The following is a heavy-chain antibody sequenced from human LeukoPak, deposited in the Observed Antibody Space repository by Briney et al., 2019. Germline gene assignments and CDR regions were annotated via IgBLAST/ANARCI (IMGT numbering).Heavy chain of an antibody. CDR2: IYYSGST. Sequence: SETLSLTCTVSGGSISSYYWSWIRQPPGKGLEWIGYIYYSGSTNYNPSLKSRVTISVDTSKHQFSLKLSSVTAADTAVYYCARLTSGAYDILTGYYADYWGQGTLVTVSS. V-gene: IGHV4-59*01. CDR1: GGSISSYY. D-gene: IGHD3-9*01. CDR3: ARLTSGAYDILTGYYADY. J-gene: IGHJ4*02.